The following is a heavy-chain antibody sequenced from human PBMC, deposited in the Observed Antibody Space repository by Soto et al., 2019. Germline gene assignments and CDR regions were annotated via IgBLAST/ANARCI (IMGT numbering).Heavy chain of an antibody. V-gene: IGHV3-30-3*01. CDR1: GFTFSRYT. D-gene: IGHD5-18*01. CDR3: AREFYPADTAMVKWSDP. J-gene: IGHJ5*02. CDR2: LSYDGSDE. Sequence: PGGSLRLSCAASGFTFSRYTMHWFRQPPGRGLEWVAVLSYDGSDEYYADSVKGRFTVSRDNSKNTLSLQMNSLRAEDTAVYFCAREFYPADTAMVKWSDPWGQGTLVTVSS.